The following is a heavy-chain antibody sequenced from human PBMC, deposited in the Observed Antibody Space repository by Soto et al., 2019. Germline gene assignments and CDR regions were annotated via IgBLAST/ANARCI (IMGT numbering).Heavy chain of an antibody. J-gene: IGHJ4*02. CDR2: INAGNGNT. CDR3: AIPAEYNGYVTEGFDY. V-gene: IGHV1-3*01. Sequence: GASVKVSGKASGYTFTSYAMHWVRQAPGQRLEWMGWINAGNGNTKYSQKFQGRVTITRDTSASTAYMELSSLRSEDTAVYYCAIPAEYNGYVTEGFDYWGQGTLVTVSS. D-gene: IGHD5-12*01. CDR1: GYTFTSYA.